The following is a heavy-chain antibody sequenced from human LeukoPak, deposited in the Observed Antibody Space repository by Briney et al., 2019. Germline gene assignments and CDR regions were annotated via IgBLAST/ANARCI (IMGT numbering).Heavy chain of an antibody. D-gene: IGHD5-24*01. CDR1: GDSISSSNYY. CDR3: ARKRWLQPFDY. CDR2: IYYSGTT. V-gene: IGHV4-39*02. Sequence: SETLSLTCTVSGDSISSSNYYWDWVRQPPGKGLEWIGSIYYSGTTYYSPSLKSRVTISVDTSKNHFSLKLSSVTAADTAVYYCARKRWLQPFDYWGQGTPVTVSS. J-gene: IGHJ4*02.